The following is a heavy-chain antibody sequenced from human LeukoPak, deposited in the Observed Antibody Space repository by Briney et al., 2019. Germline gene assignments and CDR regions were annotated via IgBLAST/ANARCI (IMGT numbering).Heavy chain of an antibody. Sequence: GGSLRLSCAASGFTFSSYAMSWVRQAPGKGLEWGSAISGSGGRTYYADSVKGRFTIARDNSKNTLYLQMNSLRAEDTAVYYCAKEIAYTAMDPYYFDYWGQGTLVTVSS. CDR2: ISGSGGRT. D-gene: IGHD5-18*01. CDR3: AKEIAYTAMDPYYFDY. CDR1: GFTFSSYA. V-gene: IGHV3-23*01. J-gene: IGHJ4*02.